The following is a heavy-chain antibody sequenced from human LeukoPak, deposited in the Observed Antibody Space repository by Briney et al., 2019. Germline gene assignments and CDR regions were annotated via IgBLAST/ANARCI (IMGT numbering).Heavy chain of an antibody. D-gene: IGHD3-10*01. CDR2: TYYRSKGYN. Sequence: SQTLSLTCAISGDSVSSNSAAWNWIRQSPSRGLEWLGRTYYRSKGYNDYAVSVKSRITINPDTSKNQFSLQLNSVTPEDTAVYYCARALGQITMVRGAVYYYYMDVWGKGTTVTVSS. CDR3: ARALGQITMVRGAVYYYYMDV. CDR1: GDSVSSNSAA. J-gene: IGHJ6*03. V-gene: IGHV6-1*01.